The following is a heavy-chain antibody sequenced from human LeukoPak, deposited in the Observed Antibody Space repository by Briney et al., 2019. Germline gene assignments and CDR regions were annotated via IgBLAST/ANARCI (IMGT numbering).Heavy chain of an antibody. CDR3: GRFGYVAGVDL. CDR1: GFSFSAYW. V-gene: IGHV3-7*01. CDR2: INPVGTAT. Sequence: GGSLRLSCAASGFSFSAYWMTWVRQAPGAGLEFVANINPVGTATYYADPVKGRFTISRDNAKNLVYLQMNSPRAEDTAVYHCGRFGYVAGVDLWGQGTLVTVSS. J-gene: IGHJ4*02. D-gene: IGHD6-19*01.